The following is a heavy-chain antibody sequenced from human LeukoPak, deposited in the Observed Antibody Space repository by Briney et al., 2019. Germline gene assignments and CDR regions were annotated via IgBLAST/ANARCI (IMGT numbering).Heavy chain of an antibody. CDR3: VRLRRNSDTSGYYYYYDY. V-gene: IGHV3-21*01. Sequence: AGGSLRLSCAASGYTFSSYSINWVRQAPGKGLEWVSPISVRSNYIYYADSVRGRFSISRDDARDSLYLQMNSLRAEDTAVYYCVRLRRNSDTSGYYYYYDYWGQGTLVTVSS. D-gene: IGHD3-22*01. CDR1: GYTFSSYS. J-gene: IGHJ4*02. CDR2: ISVRSNYI.